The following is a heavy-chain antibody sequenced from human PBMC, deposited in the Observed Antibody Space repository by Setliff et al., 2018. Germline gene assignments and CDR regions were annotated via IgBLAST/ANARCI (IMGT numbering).Heavy chain of an antibody. J-gene: IGHJ4*02. CDR1: GFAISSCW. Sequence: RLSCAASGFAISSCWMSWVRQAPGKGLEWVANVNPDGSGKYYVDSVKGRFTISRDNAKNSLYLQMDSLRVEDTAVYYCIDGRNRAWGVYWGQGTLVTVSS. V-gene: IGHV3-7*01. CDR2: VNPDGSGK. D-gene: IGHD7-27*01. CDR3: IDGRNRAWGVY.